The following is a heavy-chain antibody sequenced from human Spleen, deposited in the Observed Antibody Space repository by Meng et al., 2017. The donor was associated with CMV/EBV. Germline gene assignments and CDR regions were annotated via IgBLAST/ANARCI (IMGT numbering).Heavy chain of an antibody. CDR1: GFTFDDYA. D-gene: IGHD1-26*01. CDR2: ISSSGSTI. CDR3: ARDRRELPALDY. J-gene: IGHJ4*02. Sequence: GESLKISCAASGFTFDDYAMQWVRQAPGKGLEWVSYISSSGSTIYYADSVKGRFTISRDNAKNSLYLQMNSLRAEDTAVYYCARDRRELPALDYWGQGTLVTVSS. V-gene: IGHV3-48*03.